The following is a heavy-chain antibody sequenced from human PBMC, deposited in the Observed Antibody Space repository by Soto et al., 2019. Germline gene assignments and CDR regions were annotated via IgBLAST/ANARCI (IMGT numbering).Heavy chain of an antibody. Sequence: SETLSLTCTVSGGSISSSSYYWGWIRQPPGKGLEWIGSIYYSGSTYYNPSLKSRVTISVDTSKNQFSLKLSSVTAADTAVYYCARHYMNYCSGGSCYRAHWFDPWGKGTLVTVSS. V-gene: IGHV4-39*01. CDR1: GGSISSSSYY. D-gene: IGHD2-15*01. CDR2: IYYSGST. CDR3: ARHYMNYCSGGSCYRAHWFDP. J-gene: IGHJ5*02.